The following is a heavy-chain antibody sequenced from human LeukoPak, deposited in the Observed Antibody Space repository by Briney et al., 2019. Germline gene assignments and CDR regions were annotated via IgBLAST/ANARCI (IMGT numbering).Heavy chain of an antibody. J-gene: IGHJ1*01. D-gene: IGHD2-15*01. CDR1: GITVTSSY. V-gene: IGHV3-66*01. CDR2: IYSGGTP. Sequence: GGSLRLSCEASGITVTSSYISWVRQAPGKGLEWVSIIYSGGTPYCADSVKGRYTISRDNSKNTLFLQMNSLRAEDSAVYYCASAGGQCSGDSCLEYFQHWGQGTLVTVSS. CDR3: ASAGGQCSGDSCLEYFQH.